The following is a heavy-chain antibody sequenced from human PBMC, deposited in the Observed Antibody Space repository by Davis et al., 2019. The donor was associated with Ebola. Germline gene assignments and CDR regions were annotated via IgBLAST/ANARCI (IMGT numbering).Heavy chain of an antibody. J-gene: IGHJ5*02. Sequence: PSETLSLTCTVSGGSISSYYWSWIRQPAGKGLEWIGRIYTSGSTNYNPSLKSRVTISVDTSKNQFSLELSSVTAADTAVYYCARGLRLVNWFDPWGQGTLVTVSS. CDR2: IYTSGST. CDR1: GGSISSYY. V-gene: IGHV4-4*07. CDR3: ARGLRLVNWFDP. D-gene: IGHD3-9*01.